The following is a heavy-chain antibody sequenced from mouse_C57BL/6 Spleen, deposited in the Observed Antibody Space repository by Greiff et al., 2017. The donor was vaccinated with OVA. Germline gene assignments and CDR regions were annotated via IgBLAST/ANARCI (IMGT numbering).Heavy chain of an antibody. V-gene: IGHV1-7*01. D-gene: IGHD2-5*01. CDR2: INPSSGYT. CDR1: GYTFTSYW. J-gene: IGHJ4*01. Sequence: QVQLQQSGAELAKPGASVKLSCKASGYTFTSYWMHWVKQRPGQGLEWIGYINPSSGYTKYNQKFKDKATLTADKSSSTAYMQLSSLTYEDSAVYYCARGYSNLYYAMDYWGQGTSVTVSS. CDR3: ARGYSNLYYAMDY.